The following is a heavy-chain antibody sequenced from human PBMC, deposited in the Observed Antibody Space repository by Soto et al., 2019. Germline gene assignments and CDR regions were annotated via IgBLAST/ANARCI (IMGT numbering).Heavy chain of an antibody. J-gene: IGHJ4*02. CDR3: ARALTYYYGSGTTTAFDY. CDR1: GGSFSGYY. Sequence: PSETLSLTCAVYGGSFSGYYWSWIRQPPGKGLEWIGEINHSGSTNYNPSLKSRVTISVDTSKNQFSLKLSSVTAADTAVYYCARALTYYYGSGTTTAFDYWGQGTLVTVS. D-gene: IGHD3-10*01. CDR2: INHSGST. V-gene: IGHV4-34*01.